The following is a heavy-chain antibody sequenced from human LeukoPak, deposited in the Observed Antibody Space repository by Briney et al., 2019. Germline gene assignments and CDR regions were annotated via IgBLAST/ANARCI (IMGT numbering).Heavy chain of an antibody. D-gene: IGHD3-22*01. V-gene: IGHV1-2*02. CDR3: ARVPLMIAAPGSYFDY. Sequence: ASVKVSSKSSGYTFTGYYMHWVRQAPGQGLEWMGWINPNSGGTNYAQKFQGRVTMTRDTSISTAYMELSRLRSDDTAVYYCARVPLMIAAPGSYFDYGGQGTLVTVSS. CDR2: INPNSGGT. J-gene: IGHJ4*02. CDR1: GYTFTGYY.